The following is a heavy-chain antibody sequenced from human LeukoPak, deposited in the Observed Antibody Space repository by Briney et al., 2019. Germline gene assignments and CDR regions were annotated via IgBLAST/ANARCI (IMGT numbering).Heavy chain of an antibody. Sequence: PSETLSLTCTVSGGSISSSSYYWGWIRQPPGKGLEWIGSIYYSGSTYYNPSLKSRVTISVDTSKNQFSLKLSSVTAADTAVYYCARDVVSRWGDYFDYWGQGTLVTVSS. D-gene: IGHD6-13*01. CDR2: IYYSGST. CDR3: ARDVVSRWGDYFDY. J-gene: IGHJ4*02. CDR1: GGSISSSSYY. V-gene: IGHV4-39*07.